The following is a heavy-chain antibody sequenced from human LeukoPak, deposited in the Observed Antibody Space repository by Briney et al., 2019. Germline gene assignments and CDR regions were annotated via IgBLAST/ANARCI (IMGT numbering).Heavy chain of an antibody. J-gene: IGHJ3*02. CDR2: IGKAGDA. D-gene: IGHD3-3*01. CDR3: AKDLLLTIFGVVIIADNDAFDI. CDR1: GFTFSSYD. Sequence: PGGSLRLSCVASGFTFSSYDMHWVRQATGKGLEWVSNIGKAGDAYYPDSVKGRFTISRDNSKNTLYLQMNSLRAEDTAVYYCAKDLLLTIFGVVIIADNDAFDIWGQGTMVTVSS. V-gene: IGHV3-13*01.